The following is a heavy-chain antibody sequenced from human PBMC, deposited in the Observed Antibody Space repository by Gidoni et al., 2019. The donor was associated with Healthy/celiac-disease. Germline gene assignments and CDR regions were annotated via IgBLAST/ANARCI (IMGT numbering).Heavy chain of an antibody. CDR1: GFTLSSYA. J-gene: IGHJ3*02. CDR3: ARAPEGYCSSTSCYGRAFDI. D-gene: IGHD2-2*01. CDR2: ISYDGSNK. Sequence: VQLVESGGGVVQPGRSLILSCAASGFTLSSYAMLGVRPAPGKGLEWVAVISYDGSNKYYADSVKGRVTISRDNSKNTLYLQMNSLRAEDTAVYYCARAPEGYCSSTSCYGRAFDIWGQGTMVTVSS. V-gene: IGHV3-30*04.